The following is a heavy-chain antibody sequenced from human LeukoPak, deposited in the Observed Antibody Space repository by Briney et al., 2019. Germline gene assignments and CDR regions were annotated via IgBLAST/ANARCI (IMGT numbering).Heavy chain of an antibody. CDR1: GGTFSDYA. J-gene: IGHJ6*02. CDR3: AREGQYIAYGSPSRDPYGLDV. V-gene: IGHV1-69*13. CDR2: IIPIFGTT. D-gene: IGHD5-12*01. Sequence: SEKVSCKASGGTFSDYAISWVRQAPGQGLEWMGRIIPIFGTTNYAQKFQGRVTITADESTSTAYMELSSLRSEDTAMYFCAREGQYIAYGSPSRDPYGLDVWGQGTTVTVSS.